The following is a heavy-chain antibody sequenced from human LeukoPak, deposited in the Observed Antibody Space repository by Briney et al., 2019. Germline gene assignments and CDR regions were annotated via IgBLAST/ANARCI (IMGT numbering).Heavy chain of an antibody. CDR3: ARDPYYDSTGGHFDL. J-gene: IGHJ2*01. D-gene: IGHD3-22*01. Sequence: SETLSLTCTVSGGSISSYYWSWIRQPPGKGLEWIGYIYYSGSTNYNPSLKSRATISVDTSKNQFSLKLSSVTAADTAVYYCARDPYYDSTGGHFDLWGRGTLVTVSS. CDR1: GGSISSYY. CDR2: IYYSGST. V-gene: IGHV4-59*01.